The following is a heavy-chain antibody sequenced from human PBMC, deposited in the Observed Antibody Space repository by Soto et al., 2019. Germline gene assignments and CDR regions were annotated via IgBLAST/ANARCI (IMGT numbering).Heavy chain of an antibody. CDR3: ARDLRGSSGGFDY. J-gene: IGHJ4*02. D-gene: IGHD2-15*01. V-gene: IGHV4-59*01. Sequence: KPSETLSLTCTVSGGSISSYYWSWIRQPPGKGLEWIGYIYYSGSTNYNPSLKSRVTISVDTSKNQFSLKLSSVTAADTAVYYCARDLRGSSGGFDYWGQGTLVTVSS. CDR2: IYYSGST. CDR1: GGSISSYY.